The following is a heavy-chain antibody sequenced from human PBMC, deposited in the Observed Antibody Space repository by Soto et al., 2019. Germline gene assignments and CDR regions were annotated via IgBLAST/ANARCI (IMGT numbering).Heavy chain of an antibody. CDR1: GGSISSYY. CDR3: ARAGDSSTYDY. CDR2: IYYSGST. V-gene: IGHV4-59*01. Sequence: SETLSLTCTGSGGSISSYYWSWIRQPPGKGLEWIGYIYYSGSTNHNPSLKSRVTISVDTSKNQFSLKLSSVTAADTAVYYCARAGDSSTYDYWGQGTLVTVSS. J-gene: IGHJ4*02. D-gene: IGHD6-13*01.